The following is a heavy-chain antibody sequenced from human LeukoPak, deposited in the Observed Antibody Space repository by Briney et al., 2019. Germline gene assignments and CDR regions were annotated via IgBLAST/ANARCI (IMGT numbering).Heavy chain of an antibody. CDR2: ISGSGGST. Sequence: GGTLRLSCAASGSTFSSYAMSWVRQAPGKGLEWVSAISGSGGSTYYADSVEGRFTISRDNSKNTLYLQMNSLRAEDTAVYYCAKESRGWYGDYWGQGTLVTVSS. J-gene: IGHJ4*02. CDR1: GSTFSSYA. D-gene: IGHD6-19*01. V-gene: IGHV3-23*01. CDR3: AKESRGWYGDY.